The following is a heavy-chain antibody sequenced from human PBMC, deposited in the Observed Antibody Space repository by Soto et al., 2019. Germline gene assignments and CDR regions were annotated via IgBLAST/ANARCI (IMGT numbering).Heavy chain of an antibody. J-gene: IGHJ4*02. CDR1: GGSFSGYY. Sequence: SETLSLTCAVYGGSFSGYYWSWIRQPPGKGLEWIGEINHSGSTNYNPSLKSRVTISVDTSKNQFSLKLSSVTAADTAVYYCARSPAGYCSSTSCYFLVRGVRYFDYWGRGTQVTVSS. D-gene: IGHD2-2*01. CDR3: ARSPAGYCSSTSCYFLVRGVRYFDY. V-gene: IGHV4-34*01. CDR2: INHSGST.